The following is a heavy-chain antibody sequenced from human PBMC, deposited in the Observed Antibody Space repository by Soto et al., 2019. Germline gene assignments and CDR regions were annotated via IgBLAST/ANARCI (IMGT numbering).Heavy chain of an antibody. CDR3: ARAYGGNVFDY. CDR2: INHSGGT. Sequence: QVQLQQWGAGLLKPSETLSLTCAVYGWSFSGYYWSWIRQPPGKGLEWIGEINHSGGTNSNPSLKSRVTISVDTSKNQFSLKLSSVTAADTAVYFCARAYGGNVFDYWGQGTLVTGSS. D-gene: IGHD4-17*01. CDR1: GWSFSGYY. J-gene: IGHJ4*02. V-gene: IGHV4-34*01.